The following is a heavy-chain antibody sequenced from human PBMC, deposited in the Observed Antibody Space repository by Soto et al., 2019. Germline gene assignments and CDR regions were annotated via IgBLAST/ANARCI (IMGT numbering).Heavy chain of an antibody. CDR1: GFTCRDYA. J-gene: IGHJ5*01. CDR3: TLIPRNGRGAPFAS. Sequence: QVVESGGGLVKPGQSLRLSCAGSGFTCRDYAVAWFRQTPGKGLECIGFIRSERYGGTADYAASARGRFIISRDDYTGVAYLQMDSLRSGDTAVYHCTLIPRNGRGAPFASWGQGTLVTVAS. V-gene: IGHV3-49*05. D-gene: IGHD2-15*01. CDR2: IRSERYGGTA.